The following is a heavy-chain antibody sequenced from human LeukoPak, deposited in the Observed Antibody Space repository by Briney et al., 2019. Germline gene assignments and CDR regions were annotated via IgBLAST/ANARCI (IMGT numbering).Heavy chain of an antibody. J-gene: IGHJ4*02. CDR1: GGSISSYY. D-gene: IGHD3-22*01. Sequence: ASETLSLTCTVSGGSISSYYWSWIRQPAGKGLEWIGRIYTSGSTNYNPSLKSRVTMSVDTSKNQFSLKLSSVTAADTAVYYCAREADYYDSSGCYRWFDYWGQGTLVTVSS. V-gene: IGHV4-4*07. CDR2: IYTSGST. CDR3: AREADYYDSSGCYRWFDY.